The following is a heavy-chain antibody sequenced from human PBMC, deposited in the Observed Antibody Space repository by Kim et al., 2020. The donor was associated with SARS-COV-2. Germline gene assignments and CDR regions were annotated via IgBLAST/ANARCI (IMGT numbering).Heavy chain of an antibody. D-gene: IGHD3-10*01. J-gene: IGHJ4*02. V-gene: IGHV3-53*01. Sequence: GGSLRLSCAASGFTVSSNYMSWVRQAPGKGLEWVSVIYSGGGTYYADSVKGRFTISRDNSKNTLYLQMNSLRAEDTAVYYCARVGDDYGEFDYWGQGTLVTVSS. CDR3: ARVGDDYGEFDY. CDR1: GFTVSSNY. CDR2: IYSGGGT.